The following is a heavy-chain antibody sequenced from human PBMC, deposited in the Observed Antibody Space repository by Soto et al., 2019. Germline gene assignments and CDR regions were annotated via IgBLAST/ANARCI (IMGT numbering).Heavy chain of an antibody. CDR1: GFTFSSYA. CDR2: ISGSGGST. D-gene: IGHD3-22*01. J-gene: IGHJ5*02. CDR3: ARDTSRYYDSSGFDP. Sequence: EVQLLESGGGLVQPGGSLRLSCAASGFTFSSYAMSWVRQAPGKGLEWVSAISGSGGSTYYADSVKGRFTISRDNSKNTLYLQMNSLRAEDTAVYYCARDTSRYYDSSGFDPWGQGTLVTVSS. V-gene: IGHV3-23*01.